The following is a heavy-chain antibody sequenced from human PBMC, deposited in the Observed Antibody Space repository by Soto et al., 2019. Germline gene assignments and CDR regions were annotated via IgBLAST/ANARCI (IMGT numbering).Heavy chain of an antibody. CDR3: ASLKYVNIVANVGRNDY. CDR2: IKQDGSEK. J-gene: IGHJ4*02. V-gene: IGHV3-7*01. Sequence: EVQLVESGGGLVQPGGSLRLSCAASGFTFSSYWMSWVRQAPGKGLEWVANIKQDGSEKYYVDSVKGRFTISRDNAKNSLYLQMNSLRAEDTAVYYCASLKYVNIVANVGRNDYWGQGTLVTVSS. CDR1: GFTFSSYW. D-gene: IGHD5-12*01.